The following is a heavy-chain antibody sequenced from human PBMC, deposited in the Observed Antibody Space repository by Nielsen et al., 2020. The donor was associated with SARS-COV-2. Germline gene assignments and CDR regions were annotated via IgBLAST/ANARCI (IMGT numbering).Heavy chain of an antibody. CDR3: ARKRDYGGYDF. J-gene: IGHJ4*02. Sequence: SLKISCAASGFTFDDYAMHWVRQAPGKGLEWVSGISWNSGSIGYADSVKGRFTISRDNAKNSLYLQMNSLRAEDTALYYCARKRDYGGYDFLGQGTLVTVTS. D-gene: IGHD4-23*01. CDR2: ISWNSGSI. CDR1: GFTFDDYA. V-gene: IGHV3-9*01.